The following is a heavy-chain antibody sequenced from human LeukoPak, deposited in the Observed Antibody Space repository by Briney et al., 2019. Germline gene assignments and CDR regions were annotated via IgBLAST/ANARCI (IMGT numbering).Heavy chain of an antibody. J-gene: IGHJ4*02. V-gene: IGHV3-23*01. CDR1: GVTFTTYT. CDR3: AKDLKPDGKWEIDY. CDR2: ILGDGRK. Sequence: TGGSLRLSCATSGVTFTTYTMNWVRQAPGKRLEFVSSILGDGRKYYIDSVQGRFAISRDTRTNTLYLQMDSLRGEHTAIYYCAKDLKPDGKWEIDYWGQGTLVTVSS. D-gene: IGHD1-26*01.